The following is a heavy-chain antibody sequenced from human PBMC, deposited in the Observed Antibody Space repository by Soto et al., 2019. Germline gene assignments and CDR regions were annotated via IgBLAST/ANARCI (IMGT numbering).Heavy chain of an antibody. CDR1: GSSLNTRGMC. CDR3: ARAYRHYGYYVN. Sequence: SGPTLVNPTQTLTLTCTFSGSSLNTRGMCVSWIRQPPGKALEWLALIDWDDDKYYSTSLKTRLTISKDTSDNLVFLAMTNMDPVDTATYYWARAYRHYGYYVNWGQGALVTVFS. CDR2: IDWDDDK. J-gene: IGHJ4*02. V-gene: IGHV2-70*01. D-gene: IGHD4-17*01.